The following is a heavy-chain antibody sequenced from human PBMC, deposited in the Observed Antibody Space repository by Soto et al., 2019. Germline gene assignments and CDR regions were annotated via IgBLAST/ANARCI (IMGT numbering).Heavy chain of an antibody. CDR2: IYKSATT. J-gene: IGHJ1*01. D-gene: IGHD4-17*01. CDR1: GYALSNLDYF. CDR3: AAFSTFDLIGGDYTAG. Sequence: LSLTCSVSGYALSNLDYFWAWIRRPPGQALEYIGYIYKSATTYYYPSLESRLTISLDATKSQFSLRLTSMTAADTAVYFCAAFSTFDLIGGDYTAGWGQGLQVTVSS. V-gene: IGHV4-30-4*01.